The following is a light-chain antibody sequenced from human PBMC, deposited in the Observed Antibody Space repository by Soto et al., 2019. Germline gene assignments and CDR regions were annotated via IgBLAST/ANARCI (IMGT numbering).Light chain of an antibody. Sequence: QSALTQPASVSGSPGQSITISCTGTSSDVGGYNYVSWYQQHPGKAPKLMIYEVSNRPSGVSNRFSGSKSGNTASLTISGLQVEDEADYYCSSYTSSSPYVFGTGTQLTVL. CDR3: SSYTSSSPYV. CDR1: SSDVGGYNY. V-gene: IGLV2-14*01. CDR2: EVS. J-gene: IGLJ1*01.